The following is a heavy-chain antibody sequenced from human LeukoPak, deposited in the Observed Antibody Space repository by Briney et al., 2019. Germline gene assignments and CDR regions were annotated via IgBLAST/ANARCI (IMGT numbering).Heavy chain of an antibody. Sequence: ASVTVSCTASGGTFSSYAISWVRQAPGQGLEWMGGIIPIFGTANYAQKFQGRVTITADESTSTAYMELSSLRSEDTAVYYCARGKDTAMVSNYYYGMDVWGQGTTVTVSS. J-gene: IGHJ6*02. CDR3: ARGKDTAMVSNYYYGMDV. CDR1: GGTFSSYA. V-gene: IGHV1-69*13. CDR2: IIPIFGTA. D-gene: IGHD5-18*01.